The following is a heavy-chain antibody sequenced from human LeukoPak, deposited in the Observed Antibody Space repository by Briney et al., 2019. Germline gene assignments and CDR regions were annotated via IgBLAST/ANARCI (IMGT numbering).Heavy chain of an antibody. CDR2: IKQDGSEK. CDR3: ARGEVRGRYFDWLSGAGFY. CDR1: GFTFSSYR. V-gene: IGHV3-7*01. D-gene: IGHD3-9*01. J-gene: IGHJ4*02. Sequence: HPGGSLRLSFARSGFTFSSYRMSWVRQAPGKGLEWVYNIKQDGSEKYYVDSVKGRFTISRDNAKNSLYLQMNSLRAEDTAVYYCARGEVRGRYFDWLSGAGFYWGQGTLVTVSS.